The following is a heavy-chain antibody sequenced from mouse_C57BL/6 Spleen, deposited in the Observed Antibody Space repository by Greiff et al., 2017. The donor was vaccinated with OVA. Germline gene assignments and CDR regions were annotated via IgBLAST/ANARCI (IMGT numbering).Heavy chain of an antibody. Sequence: QVQLQQPGAELVKPGASVKMSCKASGYTFTSYWITWVKQRPGQGLEWIGDISPGSGSTNYNEKFKSKATLTVDTSSSTAYMQLSSLTSEDSAVYYCAGGVTAQAPSAYWGQGTLVTVSA. D-gene: IGHD3-2*02. CDR2: ISPGSGST. V-gene: IGHV1-55*01. CDR1: GYTFTSYW. CDR3: AGGVTAQAPSAY. J-gene: IGHJ3*01.